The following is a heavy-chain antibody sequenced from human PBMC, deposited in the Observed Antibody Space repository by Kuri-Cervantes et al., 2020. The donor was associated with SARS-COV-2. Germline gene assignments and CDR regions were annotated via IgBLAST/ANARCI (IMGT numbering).Heavy chain of an antibody. Sequence: ESLKISCTVSGGSISSSSYYWGWIRQPPGKGLEWIGSIYYSGSTYYNPSLKSRVTISVDTSKNQFSLKLSSVTAADTAVYYCARHERGGCYSGAFDIWGQGTMVTVSS. V-gene: IGHV4-39*01. CDR3: ARHERGGCYSGAFDI. D-gene: IGHD2-15*01. J-gene: IGHJ3*02. CDR2: IYYSGST. CDR1: GGSISSSSYY.